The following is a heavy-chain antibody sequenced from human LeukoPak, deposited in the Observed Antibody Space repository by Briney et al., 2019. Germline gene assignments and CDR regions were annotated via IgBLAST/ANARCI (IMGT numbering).Heavy chain of an antibody. V-gene: IGHV4-59*01. CDR2: MYSSGST. D-gene: IGHD1-26*01. Sequence: SETLSLTCTVSGGSMTHYYWSWIRQPPGKGLEWIGYMYSSGSTNYNPSLESRVTLSLDTSKNQFSLKLRSVTAADTAIYYCARMYSASYYGKSYYWFDPWGQGTLVTVSS. J-gene: IGHJ5*02. CDR3: ARMYSASYYGKSYYWFDP. CDR1: GGSMTHYY.